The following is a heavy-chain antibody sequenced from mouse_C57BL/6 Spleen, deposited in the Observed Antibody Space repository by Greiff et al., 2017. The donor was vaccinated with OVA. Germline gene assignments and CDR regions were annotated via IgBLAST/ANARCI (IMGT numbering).Heavy chain of an antibody. CDR1: GYSITSGYY. CDR2: ISYDGSN. Sequence: EVQLVESGPGLVKPSQSLSLTCSVTGYSITSGYYWNWIRQFPGNKLEWMGYISYDGSNNYNPSLKNRISITRDTSKNQFFLKLNSVTTEDTATYYCAREERYYVDYWGQGTTLTVSS. V-gene: IGHV3-6*01. J-gene: IGHJ2*01. CDR3: AREERYYVDY.